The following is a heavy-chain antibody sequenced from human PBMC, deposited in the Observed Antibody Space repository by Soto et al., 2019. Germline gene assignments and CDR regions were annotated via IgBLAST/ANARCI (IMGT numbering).Heavy chain of an antibody. Sequence: SETLSLTCTVSGGSISSSSYYWGWIRQPPGKGMEWIGSIYYSGSTYYNQSLKSRVTISVDMSKNQFYLKLSSETAADTVVYYCARLGAYIAAAGTNWFDPWGQGTLVTVSS. CDR2: IYYSGST. D-gene: IGHD6-13*01. CDR1: GGSISSSSYY. V-gene: IGHV4-39*01. CDR3: ARLGAYIAAAGTNWFDP. J-gene: IGHJ5*02.